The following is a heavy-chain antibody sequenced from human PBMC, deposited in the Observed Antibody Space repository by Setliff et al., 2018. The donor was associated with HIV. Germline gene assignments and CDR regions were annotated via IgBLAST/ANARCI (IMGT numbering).Heavy chain of an antibody. CDR3: ARDPTARGDAFDI. CDR2: ISSSSSYI. D-gene: IGHD4-17*01. V-gene: IGHV3-21*01. J-gene: IGHJ3*02. Sequence: GGSLRLSCAASGFTFDRFWMHWVRQAPGKGLEWVSSISSSSSYIYYADSVKGRFTISRDNAKNSLFLQMNSLRAEDTAVYYCARDPTARGDAFDIWGQGTMVTVSS. CDR1: GFTFDRFW.